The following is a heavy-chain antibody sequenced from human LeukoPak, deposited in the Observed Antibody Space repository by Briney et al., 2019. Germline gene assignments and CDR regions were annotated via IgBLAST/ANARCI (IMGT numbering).Heavy chain of an antibody. D-gene: IGHD6-19*01. J-gene: IGHJ6*03. CDR3: ARSTVADYYYYYMDV. CDR1: GFSLSTSGMC. V-gene: IGHV2-70*11. CDR2: IDWDDDK. Sequence: SGPTLVNPTQTLTLTCTFSGFSLSTSGMCVSWIRQPPGKALEWLARIDWDDDKYYSTSLKTRLTISKGTSKNQVVLTMTNMDPVDTATYYCARSTVADYYYYYMDVWGKGTTVTVSS.